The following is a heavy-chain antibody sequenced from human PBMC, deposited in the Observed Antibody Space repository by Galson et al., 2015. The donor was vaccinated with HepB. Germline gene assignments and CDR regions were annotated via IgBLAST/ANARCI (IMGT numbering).Heavy chain of an antibody. CDR1: GFTFSSYD. V-gene: IGHV3-13*01. CDR3: ARVHGDYDAFDI. D-gene: IGHD3-16*01. Sequence: SPRLSCAASGFTFSSYDMRWVRRATGKGLEWVSAIGTAGDTYYPGSVKGRFTISRENAKNSLYLQMNSLRAGDTAVYYCARVHGDYDAFDIWGQGTMVTVSS. J-gene: IGHJ3*02. CDR2: IGTAGDT.